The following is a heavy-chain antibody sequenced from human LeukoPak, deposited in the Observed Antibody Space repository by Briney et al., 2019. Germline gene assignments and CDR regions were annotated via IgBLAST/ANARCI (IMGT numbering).Heavy chain of an antibody. J-gene: IGHJ6*03. D-gene: IGHD3-10*01. CDR3: AKDGSITEYYYMDV. CDR1: GFTFSSYA. V-gene: IGHV3-23*01. CDR2: ISGSGGST. Sequence: GGSLRLSCAASGFTFSSYAMSWVRQAPGKGLEWVSAISGSGGSTYYADSVKGRFTISRDNPKNTLYLEMNSLRAEDTAVYYCAKDGSITEYYYMDVWGKGTTVTVSS.